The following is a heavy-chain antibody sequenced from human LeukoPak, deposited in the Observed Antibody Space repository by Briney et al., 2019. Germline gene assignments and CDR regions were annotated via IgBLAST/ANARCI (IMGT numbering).Heavy chain of an antibody. CDR2: INHSGST. D-gene: IGHD6-19*01. J-gene: IGHJ5*02. CDR1: GGSFSGYY. V-gene: IGHV4-34*01. Sequence: SETLSLTCAVYGGSFSGYYWSWIRQPPGKGLEWIGEINHSGSTNYNPSLKSRVTISVDTSKNQFSLRLSSVTAADTAVYYCARLIAVAAHNWFDPWGQGTLVTVSS. CDR3: ARLIAVAAHNWFDP.